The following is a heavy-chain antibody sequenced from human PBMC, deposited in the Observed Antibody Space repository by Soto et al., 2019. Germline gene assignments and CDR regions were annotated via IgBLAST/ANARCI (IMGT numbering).Heavy chain of an antibody. J-gene: IGHJ6*02. Sequence: QVQLVQSGDEVKKPGASVKGSCKASDYTFTSYGISWMRQAPGQRIEWMGWINAYNGNTNYAQKLQGRVTMTTDTSTSTAYMELRSLRSGDTAVYYCAREPRLPGGMDVWGQGTTVTVSS. CDR1: DYTFTSYG. CDR3: AREPRLPGGMDV. V-gene: IGHV1-18*01. D-gene: IGHD5-12*01. CDR2: INAYNGNT.